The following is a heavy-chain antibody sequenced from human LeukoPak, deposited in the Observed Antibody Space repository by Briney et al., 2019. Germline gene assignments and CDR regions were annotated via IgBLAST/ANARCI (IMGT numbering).Heavy chain of an antibody. CDR2: IYPGDSDT. J-gene: IGHJ4*02. CDR1: GYSFTSYW. Sequence: GESLKISCKGSGYSFTSYWIGWVRQMPGKGLEWMGIIYPGDSDTRYSPSFQGQVTISAVKSISTAYLQWSSLKASDTAMYYCARQSQVATITGDFDYWGQGTLVTVSS. CDR3: ARQSQVATITGDFDY. D-gene: IGHD5-12*01. V-gene: IGHV5-51*01.